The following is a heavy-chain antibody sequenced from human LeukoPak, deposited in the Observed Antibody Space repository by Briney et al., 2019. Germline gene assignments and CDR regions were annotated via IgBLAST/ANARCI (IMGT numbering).Heavy chain of an antibody. CDR3: ALRPTGYSSSWYFDY. Sequence: ASVKVSCKASGYTFTGYFMHWVRQAPGQGLEWMGRINPNSGGTNYAQKFQGRVTMTRDTSISTAYMELSSLRSDDTAVYYCALRPTGYSSSWYFDYWGQGTLVTVSS. CDR1: GYTFTGYF. J-gene: IGHJ4*02. D-gene: IGHD6-13*01. V-gene: IGHV1-2*06. CDR2: INPNSGGT.